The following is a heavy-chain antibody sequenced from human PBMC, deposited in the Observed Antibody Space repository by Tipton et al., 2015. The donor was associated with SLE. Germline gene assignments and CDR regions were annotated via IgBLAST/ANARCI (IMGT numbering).Heavy chain of an antibody. CDR3: AGAWQGYCSGSTCYVLDY. CDR2: ISNSETT. V-gene: IGHV4-59*11. D-gene: IGHD2-15*01. J-gene: IGHJ4*02. CDR1: GGSISSHY. Sequence: LRLSCTVSGGSISSHYWSWIRQAPGKGLEWIGYISNSETTNYNPSLKSRVTISVDTSKNQFSLKLRSVTAADTAVYYCAGAWQGYCSGSTCYVLDYWGQGTLVTVSS.